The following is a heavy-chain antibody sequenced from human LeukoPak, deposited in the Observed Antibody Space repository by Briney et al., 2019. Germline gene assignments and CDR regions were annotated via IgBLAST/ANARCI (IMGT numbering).Heavy chain of an antibody. CDR2: ISGSGGST. J-gene: IGHJ5*02. D-gene: IGHD3-10*01. Sequence: GGSLRLSCAASGFTFSSYGTSWVRQAPGRGWEWVSAISGSGGSTYYADSVKGRFTISRDNSKNTLYLQLNSLRAEDTAVYYCANHYGSGSSNWLDLWGQGTLVTVSS. CDR3: ANHYGSGSSNWLDL. V-gene: IGHV3-23*01. CDR1: GFTFSSYG.